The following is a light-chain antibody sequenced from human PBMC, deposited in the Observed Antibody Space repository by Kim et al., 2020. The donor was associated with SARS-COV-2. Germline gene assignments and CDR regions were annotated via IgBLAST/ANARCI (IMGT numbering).Light chain of an antibody. Sequence: SYELTQPPSVSVGPGKTARMTCGGNNIGTYSVHWYQQKPGQAPVLVISYDSDRPSGIPERFSGSNSGNRATLSISRVEAGDEADYYCQVWDNTGDQPVFGGGTQLTVL. V-gene: IGLV3-21*04. CDR3: QVWDNTGDQPV. J-gene: IGLJ3*02. CDR2: YDS. CDR1: NIGTYS.